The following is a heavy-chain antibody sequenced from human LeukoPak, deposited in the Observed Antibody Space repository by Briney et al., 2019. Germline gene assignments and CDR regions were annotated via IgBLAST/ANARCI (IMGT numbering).Heavy chain of an antibody. CDR3: ARVVGSGSYYVIDY. CDR2: IYYSGST. Sequence: SETLSLTCTVSGGSISSYYWSWIRQPPGKGLEWIGYIYYSGSTYYNPSLKSRVTISVDTSKNQFSLKLSSVTAADTAVYYCARVVGSGSYYVIDYWGQGTLVTVSS. V-gene: IGHV4-59*08. CDR1: GGSISSYY. J-gene: IGHJ4*02. D-gene: IGHD3-10*01.